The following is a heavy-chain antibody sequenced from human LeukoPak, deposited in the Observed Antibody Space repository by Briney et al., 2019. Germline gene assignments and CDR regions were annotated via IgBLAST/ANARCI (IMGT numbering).Heavy chain of an antibody. Sequence: QPGGSLRLSCAASGFTFSSYAMSWVRQAPGKGLEWVSAISGSGGSTYYADSVKGRFTISRDNSKNTVYLQMNSLRAEDTAVYYCTRDMPGANDFWNAYTDWGQGTLVTVSS. D-gene: IGHD3-3*01. CDR2: ISGSGGST. J-gene: IGHJ4*02. V-gene: IGHV3-23*01. CDR1: GFTFSSYA. CDR3: TRDMPGANDFWNAYTD.